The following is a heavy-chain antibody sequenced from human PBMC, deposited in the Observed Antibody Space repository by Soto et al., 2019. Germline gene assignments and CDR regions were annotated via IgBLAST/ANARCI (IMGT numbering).Heavy chain of an antibody. CDR2: IYYSGST. CDR1: GGSISSGGYY. J-gene: IGHJ3*02. V-gene: IGHV4-31*03. D-gene: IGHD3-9*01. Sequence: QVQLQESGPGLVKPSQTLYLTCTVSGGSISSGGYYWSWIRQHPGKGLEWIGYIYYSGSTYYNPSRKSRVTISVDTSKNQFSLKLSSVTAADTAVYYCARPILTGYYTDAFDIWGQGTMVTVSS. CDR3: ARPILTGYYTDAFDI.